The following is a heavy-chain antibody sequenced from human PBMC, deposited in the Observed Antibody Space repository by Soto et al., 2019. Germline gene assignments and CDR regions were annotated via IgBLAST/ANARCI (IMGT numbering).Heavy chain of an antibody. V-gene: IGHV3-23*01. CDR3: ALLGRAGSGTPYYYGRDV. Sequence: EVQLLESGGGLVQPGGSLRLSCAVSGLTFSYLAMSWVRQAPGKGLEWVSAISGSGGRTYYADSVKGRFTISRDTYKNTLLLQMNSLIAQDTAVYYCALLGRAGSGTPYYYGRDVWGQGTTVNGTS. CDR2: ISGSGGRT. D-gene: IGHD3-10*01. CDR1: GLTFSYLA. J-gene: IGHJ6*02.